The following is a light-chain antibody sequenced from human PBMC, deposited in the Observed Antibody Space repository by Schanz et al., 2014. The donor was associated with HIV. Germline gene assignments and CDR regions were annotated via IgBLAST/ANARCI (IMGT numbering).Light chain of an antibody. Sequence: QSALTQPPSASGSVGQSITISCTGTSSDVGGYNYVAWYQQLPDKVPKLIIYDVSNRPSGISNRFSGSKSGNTASLTISGLLAEDEADYHCSSYSSSSTLIFGGGTKLTVL. CDR2: DVS. CDR1: SSDVGGYNY. CDR3: SSYSSSSTLI. V-gene: IGLV2-14*03. J-gene: IGLJ2*01.